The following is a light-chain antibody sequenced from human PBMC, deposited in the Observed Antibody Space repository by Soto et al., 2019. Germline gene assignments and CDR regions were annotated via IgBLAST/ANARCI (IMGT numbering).Light chain of an antibody. V-gene: IGLV2-23*01. Sequence: QSALTQPASVSGSPGQSITISFTGTSSDVGNYNLVSWYQQHPGKAPKLMIYEGSKRPSGVSNRFSGSKSGNTASLTISGLQAEDEADYYCSSYVGSSTLLFGGGTKLTVL. CDR1: SSDVGNYNL. CDR2: EGS. J-gene: IGLJ2*01. CDR3: SSYVGSSTLL.